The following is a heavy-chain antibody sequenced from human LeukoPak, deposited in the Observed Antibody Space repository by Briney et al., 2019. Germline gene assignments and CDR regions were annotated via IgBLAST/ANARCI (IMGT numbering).Heavy chain of an antibody. CDR1: GDSITNYY. CDR3: ASGEQNWNSSEGYYYYYMDV. J-gene: IGHJ6*03. V-gene: IGHV4-59*08. CDR2: ISYSGDT. D-gene: IGHD1-7*01. Sequence: SETLSLTCTVSGDSITNYYWSWIRQPPGKGLEWIGYISYSGDTNYNPSLKSRVTISVDTSKNQFSLKLSSVTAADTAVYYCASGEQNWNSSEGYYYYYMDVWGKGTTVTPSS.